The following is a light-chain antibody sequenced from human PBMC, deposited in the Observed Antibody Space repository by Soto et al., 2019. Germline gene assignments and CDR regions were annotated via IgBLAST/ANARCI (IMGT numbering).Light chain of an antibody. CDR3: SSYAGSNNYV. CDR1: SSDVGGYNY. J-gene: IGLJ1*01. CDR2: EVS. V-gene: IGLV2-8*01. Sequence: ALTXPPSASGSPGQSVTISCTGTSSDVGGYNYVSWYQQHPGKAPKLMIYEVSKRPSGVPDRFSGSKSGNTASLTVSGLQAEDEADYYCSSYAGSNNYVFGTGTKVTVL.